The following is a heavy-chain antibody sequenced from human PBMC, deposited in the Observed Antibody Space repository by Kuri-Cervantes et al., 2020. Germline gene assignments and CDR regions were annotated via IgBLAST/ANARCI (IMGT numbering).Heavy chain of an antibody. J-gene: IGHJ6*04. CDR3: ARVAVTSGTLLDV. V-gene: IGHV4-34*01. CDR1: GGSFSGYY. Sequence: SETLSLTCAVHGGSFSGYYWSWIRQPPWMGLEWIGEINHSGSTNYNTFLKSRVTISVDTSKNQFSLKLSSVTAADTAVYYCARVAVTSGTLLDVWGKGTTVTVSS. CDR2: INHSGST. D-gene: IGHD4-17*01.